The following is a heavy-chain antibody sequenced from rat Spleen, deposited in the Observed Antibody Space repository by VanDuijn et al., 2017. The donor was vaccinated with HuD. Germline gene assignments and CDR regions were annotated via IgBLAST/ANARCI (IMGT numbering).Heavy chain of an antibody. CDR1: GFSLTSNG. J-gene: IGHJ4*01. V-gene: IGHV2S8*01. CDR2: ISSGGST. CDR3: TRDVMDA. Sequence: QVQLKESGPGLVQPSQTLSLTCTVSGFSLTSNGVSWVRQPPGKGLEWIAAISSGGSTYYNSALKSRLSISRDTSKSQVFLKMNSLQTEDTAIYFCTRDVMDAWGQGASVTVSS.